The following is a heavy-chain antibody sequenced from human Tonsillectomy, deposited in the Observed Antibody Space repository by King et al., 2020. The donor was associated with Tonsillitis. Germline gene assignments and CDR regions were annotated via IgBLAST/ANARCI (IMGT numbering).Heavy chain of an antibody. J-gene: IGHJ6*02. V-gene: IGHV3-30*18. CDR2: ISYDGSNK. D-gene: IGHD3-10*01. CDR3: AKDLGRGYYYYGMDV. CDR1: GFTFRSYG. Sequence: VQLVESGGGVVQPGRSLRLSCASSGFTFRSYGMHWVRQAPGKGLEWVAVISYDGSNKYYADSVKGRLPISRDNSKNTLYLQMNSLRAEDTAVYYCAKDLGRGYYYYGMDVWGQGTTVTVSS.